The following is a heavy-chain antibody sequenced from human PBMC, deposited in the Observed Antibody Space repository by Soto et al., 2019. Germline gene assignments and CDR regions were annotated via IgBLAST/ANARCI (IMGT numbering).Heavy chain of an antibody. V-gene: IGHV4-59*01. CDR1: GGSISSYY. D-gene: IGHD3-10*01. CDR2: IYYSGST. J-gene: IGHJ6*03. Sequence: SQTLSLTCTVSGGSISSYYWSWIRQPPGKGLEWIGYIYYSGSTNYNPSLKSRVTISVDTSKNQFSLKLSSVTAADTAVYYCARGIFMVRGVNYYYYYYMDVWGKGTTVTVSS. CDR3: ARGIFMVRGVNYYYYYYMDV.